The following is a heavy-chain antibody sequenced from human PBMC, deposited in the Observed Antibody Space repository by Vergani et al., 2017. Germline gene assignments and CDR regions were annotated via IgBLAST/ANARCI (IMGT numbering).Heavy chain of an antibody. CDR3: ARLYPKVVPAAIDY. V-gene: IGHV3-30*03. Sequence: QVQLVESGGGVVQPGRSLRLSCAASGFTFSSYGMHWVRQAPGKGLEWVAVISYDGSNKYYADSVKGRFTISRDNSKNTLYLQMNSLRAEDTAVYYCARLYPKVVPAAIDYWGQGTLVTVSS. CDR1: GFTFSSYG. D-gene: IGHD2-2*01. J-gene: IGHJ4*02. CDR2: ISYDGSNK.